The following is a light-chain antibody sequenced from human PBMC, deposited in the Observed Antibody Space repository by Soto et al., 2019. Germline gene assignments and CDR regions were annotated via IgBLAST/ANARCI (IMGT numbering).Light chain of an antibody. CDR3: QQYKRYSLT. CDR1: QSINNG. CDR2: DGF. J-gene: IGKJ4*01. V-gene: IGKV1-5*01. Sequence: DIQMTQSPSTLSASVGDRVTITCRASQSINNGLAWYQQKPGKAPKLLIYDGFSLESGVPLRFSGSGFGTEFTLTISSLEPDDSATYYCQQYKRYSLTFGVGTKVEIK.